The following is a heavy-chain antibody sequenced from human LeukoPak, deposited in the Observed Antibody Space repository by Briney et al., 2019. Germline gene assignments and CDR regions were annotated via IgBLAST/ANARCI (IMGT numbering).Heavy chain of an antibody. Sequence: SETLSLTCTVSGGSISSYYWSWIRQPPGKGLEWIGYIYYSGSTNYNPSLKSRVTISVDTSKNQFSLKLSSVTAADTAVYYCARGVIKFGSRGAFDIWGQGTMVTVSS. CDR1: GGSISSYY. D-gene: IGHD3-16*02. J-gene: IGHJ3*02. CDR3: ARGVIKFGSRGAFDI. V-gene: IGHV4-59*01. CDR2: IYYSGST.